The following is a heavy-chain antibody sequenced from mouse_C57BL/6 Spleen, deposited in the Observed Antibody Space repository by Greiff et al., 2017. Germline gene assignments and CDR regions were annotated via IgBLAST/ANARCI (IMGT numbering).Heavy chain of an antibody. CDR1: GYAFTNYL. Sequence: QVQLQQSGAELVRPGTSVKVSCKASGYAFTNYLIEWVKQRPGQGLAWIGVINPGSGGTNYTEKFKGKATLTADKSSSNAYMRLSSLTSEDASVFFWGYNNYDYYAMDYWGQGTSVTVSS. V-gene: IGHV1-54*01. CDR2: INPGSGGT. J-gene: IGHJ4*01. D-gene: IGHD2-5*01. CDR3: GYNNYDYYAMDY.